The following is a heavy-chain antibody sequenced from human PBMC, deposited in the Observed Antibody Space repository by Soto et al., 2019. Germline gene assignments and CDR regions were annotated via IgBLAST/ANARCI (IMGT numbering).Heavy chain of an antibody. CDR1: GFTFSSYA. D-gene: IGHD5-18*01. J-gene: IGHJ2*01. V-gene: IGHV3-23*01. Sequence: EVQLLESGGGLVQPGGSLRLSCAASGFTFSSYAMSWVRQAPGKGLEWVSAISGSGCSTYYADSVKGRFTISRDNSKNTLYLQMNSLRAEDTAVYYCAKVTGSGYSYGYYWYFDLWGRGTLVTVSS. CDR2: ISGSGCST. CDR3: AKVTGSGYSYGYYWYFDL.